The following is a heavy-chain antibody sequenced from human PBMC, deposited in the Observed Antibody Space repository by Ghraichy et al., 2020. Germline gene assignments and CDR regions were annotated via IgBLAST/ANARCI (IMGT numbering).Heavy chain of an antibody. D-gene: IGHD3-3*01. Sequence: SETLSLTCAVYGGSFSGYYWSWIRQPPGKGLEWIGEINHSGSTNYNPSLKSRVTISVDTSKNQFSLKLSSVTAADTAVYYCARGGRLLLRFLEWLSTHNWFDPWGQGTLVTVSS. J-gene: IGHJ5*02. CDR2: INHSGST. V-gene: IGHV4-34*01. CDR1: GGSFSGYY. CDR3: ARGGRLLLRFLEWLSTHNWFDP.